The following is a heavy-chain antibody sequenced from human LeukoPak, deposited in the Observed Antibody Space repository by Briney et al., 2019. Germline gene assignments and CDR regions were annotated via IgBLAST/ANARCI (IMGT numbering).Heavy chain of an antibody. V-gene: IGHV1-46*01. J-gene: IGHJ5*02. CDR3: ARDGLLSGSYQQWFDP. CDR1: GYTFTSYY. D-gene: IGHD1-26*01. CDR2: INPSGGST. Sequence: ASVKVSCKASGYTFTSYYMHWVRQAPGQGLEWMGIINPSGGSTSYAQKFQGRVTMTRDMSTSTVYMELSSLRSEDTALYHCARDGLLSGSYQQWFDPWGQGTLVTVSS.